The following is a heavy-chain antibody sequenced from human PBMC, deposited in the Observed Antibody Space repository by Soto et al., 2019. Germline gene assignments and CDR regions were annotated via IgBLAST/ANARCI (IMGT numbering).Heavy chain of an antibody. D-gene: IGHD6-19*01. V-gene: IGHV3-30-3*01. CDR3: ARLPGPLVAVLYIYPLDGREAMSDVDV. Sequence: GGSLRLSCAASGFTFNYYPMHWVRQAPGKGLEWVAVASFDGSNKYYADSVKGRFTISKDNSKNTLYLQMNSLRREDTAVYYCARLPGPLVAVLYIYPLDGREAMSDVDVWGQGTTVTVSS. CDR2: ASFDGSNK. CDR1: GFTFNYYP. J-gene: IGHJ6*02.